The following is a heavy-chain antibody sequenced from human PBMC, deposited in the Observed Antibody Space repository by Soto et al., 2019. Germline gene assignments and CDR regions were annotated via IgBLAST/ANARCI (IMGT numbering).Heavy chain of an antibody. CDR1: GYSISSGYY. CDR3: ARGAYYDFWSGLFAADNWFDP. V-gene: IGHV4-38-2*01. Sequence: SETLSLTCAVSGYSISSGYYWGWIRQPPGKGLEWIGSIYRSGSTYYNPSLKSRVTISVDTSKNQFSLKLSSVTAADTAVYYCARGAYYDFWSGLFAADNWFDPWGQGTLVTVSS. J-gene: IGHJ5*02. CDR2: IYRSGST. D-gene: IGHD3-3*01.